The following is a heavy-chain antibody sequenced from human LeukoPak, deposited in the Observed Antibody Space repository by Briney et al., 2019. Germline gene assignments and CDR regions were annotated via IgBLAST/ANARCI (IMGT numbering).Heavy chain of an antibody. CDR2: IYHSGST. Sequence: SETLSLTCTVSGGSISSGGYYWSWIRQPPGKGLEWIGYIYHSGSTYYNPSLKSRVTISVDRSKNQFSLKLSSVTAADTAVYYCARVVVAALMGWGQGTLVTVSS. CDR1: GGSISSGGYY. D-gene: IGHD2-15*01. J-gene: IGHJ4*02. CDR3: ARVVVAALMG. V-gene: IGHV4-30-2*01.